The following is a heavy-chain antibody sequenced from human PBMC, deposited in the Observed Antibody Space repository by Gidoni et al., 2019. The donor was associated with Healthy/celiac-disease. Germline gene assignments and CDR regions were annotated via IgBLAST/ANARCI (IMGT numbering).Heavy chain of an antibody. Sequence: QVQLQQWGAGLLKPSETLSLTCAVYGGSFSGYYWRWIRQPPGKGREWIGEINHSGSTNYNPSLKSRVTISVDTSKNQFSLKLSSVTAADTAVYYCARGREDCTNGVCYSAVAGILWGNYYYYGMDVWGQGTTVTVSS. CDR3: ARGREDCTNGVCYSAVAGILWGNYYYYGMDV. CDR1: GGSFSGYY. V-gene: IGHV4-34*01. D-gene: IGHD2-8*01. CDR2: INHSGST. J-gene: IGHJ6*02.